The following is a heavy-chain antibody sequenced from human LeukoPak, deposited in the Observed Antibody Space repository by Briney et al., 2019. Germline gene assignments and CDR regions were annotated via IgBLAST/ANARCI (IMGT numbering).Heavy chain of an antibody. CDR3: ATQQGGNPPY. CDR2: ITNDGRST. J-gene: IGHJ4*02. V-gene: IGHV3-74*01. Sequence: GGSLRLSCAASGLTFSSQWMHWVRQAPGKGLVWGSRITNDGRSTTYADSVKGRFTISRDTAKNMLYLQVTSLRAEDTAVYYCATQQGGNPPYWGQGTLVTVSS. CDR1: GLTFSSQW. D-gene: IGHD1-14*01.